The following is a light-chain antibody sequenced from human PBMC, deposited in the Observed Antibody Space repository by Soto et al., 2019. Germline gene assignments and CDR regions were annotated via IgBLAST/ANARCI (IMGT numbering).Light chain of an antibody. CDR1: SSDVGGYNY. V-gene: IGLV2-11*01. Sequence: QSALTQPRSVSGSPGQSVTISCTGTSSDVGGYNYFSWYQQHPGKDPKLMIFDVSKRPSGVPDRFSGSKSGNTASLTISGLQAEDEADYYCCSYAGSYNVVFGGGTKLTVL. CDR2: DVS. CDR3: CSYAGSYNVV. J-gene: IGLJ2*01.